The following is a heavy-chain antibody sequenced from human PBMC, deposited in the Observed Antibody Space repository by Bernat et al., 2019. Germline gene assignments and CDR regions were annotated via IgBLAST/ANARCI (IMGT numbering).Heavy chain of an antibody. Sequence: QVQLVQSGAEVKKPGSSVKVSCKASGGTFSSYAISWVRQAPGQGLEWMGGIIPIFGTANYAKKFQSRVTVTADKSTSTDYMELSSLRSEDTAVYYCARDSELDDAFDIWGQGTIVTVTS. CDR3: ARDSELDDAFDI. V-gene: IGHV1-69*06. CDR1: GGTFSSYA. J-gene: IGHJ3*02. D-gene: IGHD1-26*01. CDR2: IIPIFGTA.